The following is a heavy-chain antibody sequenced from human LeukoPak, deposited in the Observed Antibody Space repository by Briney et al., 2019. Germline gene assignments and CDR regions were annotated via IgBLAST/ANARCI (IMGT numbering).Heavy chain of an antibody. CDR2: IDSDGSTT. CDR3: TRAHYYTSSGDDY. CDR1: GFTFSDYW. Sequence: PGGSLRLSCAASGFTFSDYWMHWVRQAPGKGLGWVSRIDSDGSTTTYAHSVKGRFPISRDNAKNTLYLQMNSLRAEDTAVYYCTRAHYYTSSGDDYWGQGTQVTVSS. V-gene: IGHV3-74*01. D-gene: IGHD3-22*01. J-gene: IGHJ4*02.